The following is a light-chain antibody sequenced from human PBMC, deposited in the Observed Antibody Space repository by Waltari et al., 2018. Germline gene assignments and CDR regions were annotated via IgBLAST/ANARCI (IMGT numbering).Light chain of an antibody. CDR2: EVS. CDR3: MQATHWSYT. V-gene: IGKV2-30*02. Sequence: DVVLTQSPLSLPVPLGQPPSIPCRSTQGPVHSDGNTSLSWFQQRPGQSPRGLIYEVSNRDSGVPDRFSGSGSGTDFTLKISRVEAEDVAVYYCMQATHWSYTFGQGTKLEIK. CDR1: QGPVHSDGNTS. J-gene: IGKJ2*01.